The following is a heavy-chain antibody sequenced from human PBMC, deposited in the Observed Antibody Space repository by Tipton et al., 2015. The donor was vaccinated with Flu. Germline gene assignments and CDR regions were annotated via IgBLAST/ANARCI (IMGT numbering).Heavy chain of an antibody. CDR1: GYIFTSYW. D-gene: IGHD1-1*01. J-gene: IGHJ5*01. V-gene: IGHV5-51*03. CDR3: VRREYRNDVSDPKNWFDP. Sequence: VQLVQSGAEVKKPGESLKIPCKGSGYIFTSYWIGWVRQMPGKGLEWMGIIYPDDSDTKYSPSFQGQVTISADKSINTAYLQWSSLKASDTAMYYCVRREYRNDVSDPKNWFDPWGQGTLVIVSS. CDR2: IYPDDSDT.